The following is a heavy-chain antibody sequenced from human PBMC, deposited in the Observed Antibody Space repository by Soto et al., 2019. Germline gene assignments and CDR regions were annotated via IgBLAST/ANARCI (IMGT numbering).Heavy chain of an antibody. CDR3: AKDFTPDGYWDFDY. J-gene: IGHJ4*02. CDR1: GFTFSTYT. D-gene: IGHD4-17*01. CDR2: VLQTGSST. Sequence: GGSLRLSCAASGFTFSTYTMSWVRQPPGKGLEWVSAVLQTGSSTFYADSVKGRFTISRDNSKNTLYLQMNNLRAEDTAVYYCAKDFTPDGYWDFDYWGQGXLVTVYS. V-gene: IGHV3-23*01.